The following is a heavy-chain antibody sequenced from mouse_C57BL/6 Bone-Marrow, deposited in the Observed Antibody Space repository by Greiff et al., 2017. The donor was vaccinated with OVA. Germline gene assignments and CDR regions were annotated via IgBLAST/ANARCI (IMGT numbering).Heavy chain of an antibody. Sequence: EVQLQQSGPELVKPGASVKISCKASGYTFTDYYMNWVKQSHGKSLEWIGDINPNNGGTSYNQKFKGKATLTVDKSSSTAYMELRSLTSEDSAVYYCARYYYGDAYWGQGTLVTVSA. CDR3: ARYYYGDAY. V-gene: IGHV1-26*01. CDR2: INPNNGGT. J-gene: IGHJ3*01. D-gene: IGHD1-1*01. CDR1: GYTFTDYY.